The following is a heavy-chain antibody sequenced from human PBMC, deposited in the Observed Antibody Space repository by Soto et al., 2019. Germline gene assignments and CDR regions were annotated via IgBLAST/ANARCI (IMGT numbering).Heavy chain of an antibody. CDR3: ARRAFGDLSDFDY. D-gene: IGHD3-10*01. CDR2: MSIRGDT. V-gene: IGHV4-59*01. CDR1: GGSISGYS. Sequence: QVQLLESGPGLVKPSETLSLTCTVSGGSISGYSWNWIRLPPGKGLEWLGYMSIRGDTNYNASLKSRVTMSIGTSKNQFSLMLKSVTAADSAIYYCARRAFGDLSDFDYWGQGTLVTVSS. J-gene: IGHJ4*02.